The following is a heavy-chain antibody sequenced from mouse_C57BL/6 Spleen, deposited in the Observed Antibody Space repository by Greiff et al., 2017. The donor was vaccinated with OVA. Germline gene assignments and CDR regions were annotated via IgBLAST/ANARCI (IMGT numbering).Heavy chain of an antibody. CDR3: ARPYYSNSWYFDV. CDR1: GYTFTSYW. CDR2: IDPSDSYT. D-gene: IGHD2-5*01. Sequence: QVQLQQPGAELVRPGTSVKLSCKASGYTFTSYWMHWVKQRPGQGLEWIGVIDPSDSYTNYNQKFKGKATLTVDTSSSTAYMQLSSLTSEDSAVYYCARPYYSNSWYFDVWGTGTTVTVSS. J-gene: IGHJ1*03. V-gene: IGHV1-59*01.